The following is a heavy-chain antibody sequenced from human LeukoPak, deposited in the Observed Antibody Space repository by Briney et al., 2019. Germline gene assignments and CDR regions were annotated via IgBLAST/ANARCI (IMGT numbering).Heavy chain of an antibody. D-gene: IGHD3-22*01. CDR3: ARGAMDYDSSGYFDY. V-gene: IGHV3-21*04. J-gene: IGHJ4*02. CDR2: ISSSSSYI. CDR1: GFTFSSYS. Sequence: GGSLRLSCAASGFTFSSYSMNWVRQAPGKGLEWVSSISSSSSYIYYADSVKGRFTISRDNAKNSLYLQMNSLRAEDTALYYCARGAMDYDSSGYFDYWGQGTLVTVSS.